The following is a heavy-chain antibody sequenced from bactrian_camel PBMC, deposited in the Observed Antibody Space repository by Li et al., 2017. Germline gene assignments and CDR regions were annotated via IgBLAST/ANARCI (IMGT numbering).Heavy chain of an antibody. Sequence: VQLVESGGGSVQPGGSLKLSCAASGFNFRCSHMSWQRQTPGKELKWVSSIFNDGVFKTYADSVEGRFAISRGNTNNTLYLQLNDLKTEDTAMYFCAKGWEKNIQTRGQGTQVTVS. D-gene: IGHD5*01. CDR3: AKGWEKNIQT. CDR1: GFNFRCSH. J-gene: IGHJ4*01. V-gene: IGHV3S40*01. CDR2: IFNDGVFK.